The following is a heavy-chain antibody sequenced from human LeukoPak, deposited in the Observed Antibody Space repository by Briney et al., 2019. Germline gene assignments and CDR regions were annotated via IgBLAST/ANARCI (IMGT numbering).Heavy chain of an antibody. D-gene: IGHD3-10*01. V-gene: IGHV1-2*02. CDR2: INPNSGGT. Sequence: ASVKVSCKASGYTFTGYYMHWVRQAPGQGLEWMGWINPNSGGTNYAQKFQGRVTMTRDTSISTAYMELSRLRSDDTAVYYWARDIYYGSGSYSWFDPWGQGTLVTVSS. CDR3: ARDIYYGSGSYSWFDP. J-gene: IGHJ5*02. CDR1: GYTFTGYY.